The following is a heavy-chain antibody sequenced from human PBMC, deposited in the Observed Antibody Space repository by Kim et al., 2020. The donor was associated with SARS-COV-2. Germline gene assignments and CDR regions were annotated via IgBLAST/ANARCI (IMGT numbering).Heavy chain of an antibody. D-gene: IGHD6-13*01. Sequence: SETLSLTCAVSGGSISSSNWWSWVRQPPGKGLEWIGEIYHSGSTNYNPSLKSRVTISVDKSKNQFSLKLSSVTAADTAVYYCARGRGSSSWTRYNWFDPCGQGTLVTVSS. V-gene: IGHV4-4*02. J-gene: IGHJ5*02. CDR2: IYHSGST. CDR3: ARGRGSSSWTRYNWFDP. CDR1: GGSISSSNW.